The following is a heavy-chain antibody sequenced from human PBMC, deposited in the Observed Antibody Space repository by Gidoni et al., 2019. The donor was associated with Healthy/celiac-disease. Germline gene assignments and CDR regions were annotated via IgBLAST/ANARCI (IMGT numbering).Heavy chain of an antibody. Sequence: QVQLVQSGAEVKKPGASVKVSCKASGYTFTSSYMHWVRQAPGQGLEWMGIINPSGGSTSYAQKFQGRVTMTRDTSTSTVYMELSSLRSEDTAVYYCARESVRGATVSRGWFDPWGQGTLVTVSS. J-gene: IGHJ5*02. CDR3: ARESVRGATVSRGWFDP. CDR1: GYTFTSSY. CDR2: INPSGGST. V-gene: IGHV1-46*03. D-gene: IGHD1-26*01.